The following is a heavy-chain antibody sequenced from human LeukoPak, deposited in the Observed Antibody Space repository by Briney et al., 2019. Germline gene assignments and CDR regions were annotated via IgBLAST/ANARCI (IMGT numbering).Heavy chain of an antibody. V-gene: IGHV3-48*03. CDR2: ISSSGSTI. D-gene: IGHD2-15*01. CDR1: GFTFSSYE. CDR3: ARRSCSGGSCYSGP. J-gene: IGHJ5*02. Sequence: GGSLRLSCAASGFTFSSYEMNWVRQAPGEGLEGVSYISSSGSTIYYADSVKGRFTISRDNAKNSLYLQMNSLRAEDTAVYYCARRSCSGGSCYSGPWGQGTLVTVSS.